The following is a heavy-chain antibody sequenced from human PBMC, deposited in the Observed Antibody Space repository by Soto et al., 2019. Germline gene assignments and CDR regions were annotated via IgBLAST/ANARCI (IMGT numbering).Heavy chain of an antibody. CDR2: IYYSGST. J-gene: IGHJ6*02. CDR1: GGSISSSSYY. V-gene: IGHV4-39*01. Sequence: PSETLSLTCTVSGGSISSSSYYWGWIRQPPGKGLEWIGSIYYSGSTYYNPSLKSRVTISVDTSKNQFSLKLSSVTAADTAVYYCARQTRITMVRGVIITGYYGMDVWGQGTTVTVSS. CDR3: ARQTRITMVRGVIITGYYGMDV. D-gene: IGHD3-10*01.